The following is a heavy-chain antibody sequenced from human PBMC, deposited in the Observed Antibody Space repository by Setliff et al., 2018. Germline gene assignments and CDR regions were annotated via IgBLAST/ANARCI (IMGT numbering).Heavy chain of an antibody. Sequence: PGGSLRLSCAASGFTFSSYSMNWVRQAPGKGLEWVSSISSSSSYIYYADSVKGRFTISRDNAKNSLYLQMNSLRAEDTAVYYCARDKDCSSTSCYGVFDLWGRGTRVTVSS. J-gene: IGHJ2*01. CDR2: ISSSSSYI. D-gene: IGHD2-2*01. CDR3: ARDKDCSSTSCYGVFDL. V-gene: IGHV3-21*01. CDR1: GFTFSSYS.